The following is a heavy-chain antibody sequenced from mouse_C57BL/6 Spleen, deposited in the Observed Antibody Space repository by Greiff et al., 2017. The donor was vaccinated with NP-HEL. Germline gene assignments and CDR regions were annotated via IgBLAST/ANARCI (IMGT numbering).Heavy chain of an antibody. J-gene: IGHJ2*01. CDR3: ARRGDYDVYFDY. D-gene: IGHD2-4*01. CDR1: GYTFTSYW. CDR2: IDPSDSYT. V-gene: IGHV1-69*01. Sequence: QVQLKQPGAELVMPGASVKLSCKASGYTFTSYWMHWVKQRPGQGLEWIGEIDPSDSYTNYNQKFKGKSTLTVDKSSSTAYMQLSSLTSEDSAVYYCARRGDYDVYFDYWGQGTTLTVSS.